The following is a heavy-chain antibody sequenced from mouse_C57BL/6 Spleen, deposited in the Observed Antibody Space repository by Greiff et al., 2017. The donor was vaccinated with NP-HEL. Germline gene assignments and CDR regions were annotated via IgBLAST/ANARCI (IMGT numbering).Heavy chain of an antibody. J-gene: IGHJ1*03. V-gene: IGHV1-64*01. Sequence: QVQLQQPGAELVKPGASVKLSCKASGYTFTSYWMHWVKQRPGQGLEWIGMIHPNSGSTNNNEKFKSKATLTVDKSSSTAYMQLSSLTSEDSAVYYCARRGDHYYGRWYFDVWGTGTTVTVSS. D-gene: IGHD1-1*01. CDR1: GYTFTSYW. CDR3: ARRGDHYYGRWYFDV. CDR2: IHPNSGST.